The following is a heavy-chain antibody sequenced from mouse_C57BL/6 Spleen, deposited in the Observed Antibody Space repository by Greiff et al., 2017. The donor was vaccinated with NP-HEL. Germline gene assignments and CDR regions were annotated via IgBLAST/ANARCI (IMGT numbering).Heavy chain of an antibody. CDR2: IDPEDGET. V-gene: IGHV14-2*01. D-gene: IGHD4-1*01. CDR3: ARRELGRTWFAY. J-gene: IGHJ3*01. CDR1: GFNIKDYY. Sequence: VHVKQSGAELVKPGASVKLSCTASGFNIKDYYMHWVKQRTEQGLEWIGRIDPEDGETKYAPKFQGKATITADTSSNTAYLQLSSLTSEDTAVYYCARRELGRTWFAYWGQGTLVTVSA.